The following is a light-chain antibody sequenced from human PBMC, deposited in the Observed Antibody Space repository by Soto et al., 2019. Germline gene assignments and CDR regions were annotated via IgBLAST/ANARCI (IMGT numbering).Light chain of an antibody. CDR3: QQYGSSPLT. CDR2: GAS. CDR1: QSVSSSY. V-gene: IGKV3-20*01. J-gene: IGKJ4*01. Sequence: EIVWTESPGTLSLSPGERATLSCRASQSVSSSYLAWYQQKPGQAPSLLIYGASSRATGIPDRFSGSGSGTDFTLTISRLEPEDFAVYYCQQYGSSPLTFGGGTKVGIK.